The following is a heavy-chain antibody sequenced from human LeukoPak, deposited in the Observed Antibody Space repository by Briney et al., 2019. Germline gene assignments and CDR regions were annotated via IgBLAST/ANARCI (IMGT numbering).Heavy chain of an antibody. CDR2: ISGSGGST. Sequence: GGSLRLSCAASGFTFSSYAMSWVRQAPGKGLEWVSAISGSGGSTYYADSVKGRSTISRDNSKNTLYLQMNSLRAEDTAVYYCANHYGSGSYYYWGQGTLVTVSS. J-gene: IGHJ4*02. D-gene: IGHD3-10*01. CDR1: GFTFSSYA. V-gene: IGHV3-23*01. CDR3: ANHYGSGSYYY.